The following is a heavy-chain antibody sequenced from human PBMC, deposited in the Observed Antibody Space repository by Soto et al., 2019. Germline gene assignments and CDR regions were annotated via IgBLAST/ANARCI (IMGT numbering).Heavy chain of an antibody. CDR1: GFTFNFYA. CDR3: TKAGGSYYYDSSGPPDASHV. CDR2: ISVNGRT. Sequence: GSLLLSCSASGFTFNFYAMAWVRQAPGKGLEWVSGISVNGRTNYADSVKGLFTISRDNSKNMVFLQMDTLRAEDTALYYCTKAGGSYYYDSSGPPDASHVWGQGTMVTVSS. D-gene: IGHD3-22*01. V-gene: IGHV3-23*01. J-gene: IGHJ3*01.